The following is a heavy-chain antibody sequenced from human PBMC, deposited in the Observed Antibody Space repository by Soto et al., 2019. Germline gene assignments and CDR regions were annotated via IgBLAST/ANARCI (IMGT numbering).Heavy chain of an antibody. V-gene: IGHV3-9*01. CDR1: GFTFDDHA. J-gene: IGHJ4*02. D-gene: IGHD6-19*01. CDR3: AKLTVAGPHDY. Sequence: EVQLVESGGGLVQPGGSLRLSCAASGFTFDDHAMHWVRHSPGRGLEWVAGMSWNGADIGYADSVKGRFTISRDNAKSFLYLQMNSLRAEDTALYYCAKLTVAGPHDYWGQGTLVTVSS. CDR2: MSWNGADI.